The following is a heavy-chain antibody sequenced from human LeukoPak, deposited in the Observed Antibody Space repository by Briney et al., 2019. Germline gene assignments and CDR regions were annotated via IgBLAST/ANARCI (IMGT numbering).Heavy chain of an antibody. CDR3: ARHSSGYYHYDY. Sequence: GGSLRLSCAASGVTVSTSYMSWVRQAPGKGLEWVSIMYGGGATDYADSVKGRFTISRDNSKNTLHLQMNSLRAEDTAVYYCARHSSGYYHYDYWGQGTTVTVSS. CDR2: MYGGGAT. CDR1: GVTVSTSY. V-gene: IGHV3-66*04. D-gene: IGHD3-22*01. J-gene: IGHJ4*03.